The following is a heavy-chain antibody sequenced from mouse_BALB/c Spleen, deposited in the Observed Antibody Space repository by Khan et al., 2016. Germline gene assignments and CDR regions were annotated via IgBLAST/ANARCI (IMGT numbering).Heavy chain of an antibody. V-gene: IGHV9-3-1*01. J-gene: IGHJ3*01. CDR1: GYTFTNYG. CDR3: ASYYGSSFAY. CDR2: INTYTGEP. Sequence: QIQLVQSGLELKKPGETVKISCKASGYTFTNYGMNWVKQAPGKGLKWMGWINTYTGEPTYADDFKGRFAFSLETSASTAYLQINNLKNEDTATYFCASYYGSSFAYWGQGTLVTVSA. D-gene: IGHD1-1*01.